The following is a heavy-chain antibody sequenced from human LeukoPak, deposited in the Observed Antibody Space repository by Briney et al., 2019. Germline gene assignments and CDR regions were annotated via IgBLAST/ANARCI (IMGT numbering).Heavy chain of an antibody. J-gene: IGHJ5*02. CDR1: GGSISSGGYY. Sequence: SQTLSLTCTVSGGSISSGGYYWSWIPQHPGKGLEWIGYIYYSGSTYYNPSLKSRVTITVDTSKNQFSLKLSSVAAADTAVYYCARDLRGTPGFDPWGQGTLVTVSS. CDR3: ARDLRGTPGFDP. D-gene: IGHD3-10*01. CDR2: IYYSGST. V-gene: IGHV4-31*03.